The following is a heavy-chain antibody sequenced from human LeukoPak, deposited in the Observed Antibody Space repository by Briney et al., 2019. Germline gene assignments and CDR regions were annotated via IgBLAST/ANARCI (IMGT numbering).Heavy chain of an antibody. CDR3: ARDRVTVTTRRHFDY. D-gene: IGHD4-17*01. CDR1: GYTFTSYY. V-gene: IGHV1-46*01. CDR2: INPSGGST. J-gene: IGHJ4*02. Sequence: ASVKVSCKASGYTFTSYYMHWVRQAPGQGLEWMGIINPSGGSTSYAQKFQGRVTMTRDTSTSTVYMELSSLRSEDTAVYCCARDRVTVTTRRHFDYWGQGTLVTVSS.